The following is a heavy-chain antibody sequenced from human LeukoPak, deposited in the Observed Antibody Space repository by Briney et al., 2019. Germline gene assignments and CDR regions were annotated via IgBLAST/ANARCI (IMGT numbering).Heavy chain of an antibody. Sequence: QVQLQESGPGLVKPSQTLSLTCTVSGGSISSGDYYWSWIRQPPGKGLDWIGYIYYSGSTYYNPSLKSRVTISVDTSKNQFSLKVSSVTAADTAVYYCARVEVVPAATVDYWGQGTLVTVSS. CDR2: IYYSGST. CDR1: GGSISSGDYY. V-gene: IGHV4-30-4*08. D-gene: IGHD2-2*01. CDR3: ARVEVVPAATVDY. J-gene: IGHJ4*02.